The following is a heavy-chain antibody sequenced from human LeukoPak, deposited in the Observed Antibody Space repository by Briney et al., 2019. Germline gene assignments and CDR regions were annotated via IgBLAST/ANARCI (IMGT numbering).Heavy chain of an antibody. Sequence: GGSLRLSCAASGFTFSSYGMHWVRQAPGKGLEWVAVISYDGSNKYYADSVKGRFTISRDNSKNTLYLQMNSLRAEDTAVYYCAKDHDFWSGYFCWGQGTLVTVSS. CDR3: AKDHDFWSGYFC. CDR2: ISYDGSNK. CDR1: GFTFSSYG. D-gene: IGHD3-3*01. V-gene: IGHV3-30*18. J-gene: IGHJ4*02.